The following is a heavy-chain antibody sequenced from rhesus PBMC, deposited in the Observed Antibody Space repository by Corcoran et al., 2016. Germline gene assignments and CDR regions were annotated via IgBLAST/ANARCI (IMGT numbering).Heavy chain of an antibody. V-gene: IGHV4-80*01. Sequence: QVQLQESGPGLVKPSETLSLTCAVSGGSFSSYWWSWIRQPPGKGLEWIGEINGNSGSTNSNPSLKSRVTISKDASKNQFSLKLSSVTAADTAVYYCARLYSGSFFDYWGQGVLVTVSS. CDR1: GGSFSSYW. CDR3: ARLYSGSFFDY. D-gene: IGHD6-25*01. CDR2: INGNSGST. J-gene: IGHJ4*01.